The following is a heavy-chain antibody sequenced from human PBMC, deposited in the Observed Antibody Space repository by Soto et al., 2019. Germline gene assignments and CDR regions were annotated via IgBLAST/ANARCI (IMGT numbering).Heavy chain of an antibody. Sequence: QVQLQESGPGLVKPSQTLSLTCTVSGGSISSGGYYWSWIRQHPGKGLEWIGYIYYSGSTYYNPSLKSRVTISVDTSKNQFSLKLSSVTAADTAVYYCARTRYFDWLPNWFDPWGQGTLVTVSS. J-gene: IGHJ5*02. D-gene: IGHD3-9*01. V-gene: IGHV4-31*03. CDR3: ARTRYFDWLPNWFDP. CDR2: IYYSGST. CDR1: GGSISSGGYY.